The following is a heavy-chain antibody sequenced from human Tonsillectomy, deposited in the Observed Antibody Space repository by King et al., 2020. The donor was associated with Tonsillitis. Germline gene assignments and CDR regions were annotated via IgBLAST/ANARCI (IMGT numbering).Heavy chain of an antibody. D-gene: IGHD3-3*01. CDR1: RFIFSNYG. CDR3: AKDGGHSTIFGGVFKQRGMDV. Sequence: VQLVESGGDVVQPGRSLRLSCAVSRFIFSNYGMHWVRQAPGKGLEWVAVTAYDGSNTYYADSVKGRFTISRDSSKNTLYLQMNSLRAEDTAVYYCAKDGGHSTIFGGVFKQRGMDVWGQGTTVTVSS. J-gene: IGHJ6*02. CDR2: TAYDGSNT. V-gene: IGHV3-30*18.